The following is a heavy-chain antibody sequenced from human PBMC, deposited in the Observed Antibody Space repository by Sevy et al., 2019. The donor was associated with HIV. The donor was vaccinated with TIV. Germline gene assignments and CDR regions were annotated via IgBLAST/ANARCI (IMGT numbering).Heavy chain of an antibody. Sequence: GGSLRLSCAASGFTFSSYDMSWVRQAPGKGLEWVSAISGSGGSTYYADSVKGRFTISRDNSKNTLYLQMNSLRAEDTAVYYCANQNFSSWYGYFDYWGQGTLVTVSS. CDR1: GFTFSSYD. CDR3: ANQNFSSWYGYFDY. D-gene: IGHD6-13*01. V-gene: IGHV3-23*01. J-gene: IGHJ4*02. CDR2: ISGSGGST.